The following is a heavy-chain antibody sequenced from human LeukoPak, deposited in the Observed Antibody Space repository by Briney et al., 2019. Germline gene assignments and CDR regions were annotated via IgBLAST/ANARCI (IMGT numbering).Heavy chain of an antibody. J-gene: IGHJ2*01. D-gene: IGHD7-27*01. Sequence: PSETLSLTCAVYGGSFRGYYWSWLRQPPGKGLEWIGVIHYTGATNYKPSLKSRVTISGDPSKNQFSLRVSSVPAADTAVYYCARGVLGPYYFDLWGRGTLVTVSS. V-gene: IGHV4-34*01. CDR3: ARGVLGPYYFDL. CDR1: GGSFRGYY. CDR2: IHYTGAT.